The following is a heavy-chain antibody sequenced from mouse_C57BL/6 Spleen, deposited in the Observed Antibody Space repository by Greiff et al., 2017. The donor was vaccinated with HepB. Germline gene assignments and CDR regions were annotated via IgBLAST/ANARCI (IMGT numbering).Heavy chain of an antibody. CDR2: IRNKANGYTT. J-gene: IGHJ3*01. D-gene: IGHD2-4*01. CDR1: GFTFTDYY. CDR3: ARIYYDYDGIFFAY. V-gene: IGHV7-3*01. Sequence: DVMLVESGGGLVQPGGSLSLSCAASGFTFTDYYMSWVRQPPGKALEWLGFIRNKANGYTTEYSASVKGRFTISRDNSQSILYLQMNALRAEDSATYYCARIYYDYDGIFFAYWGQGTLVTVSA.